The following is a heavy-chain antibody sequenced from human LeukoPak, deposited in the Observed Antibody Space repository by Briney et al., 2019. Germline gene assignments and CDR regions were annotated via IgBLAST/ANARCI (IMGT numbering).Heavy chain of an antibody. V-gene: IGHV1-69*13. D-gene: IGHD3-22*01. CDR1: GGTFSSYA. CDR2: IIPIFGTA. CDR3: AREMHYYDSSGYYRYYYYGMDV. Sequence: SVKVSCKASGGTFSSYAISWVRQAPGQGLEWMGGIIPIFGTANYAQKFQGRVTITADEPTSTAYMELSSLRSEDTAVYYCAREMHYYDSSGYYRYYYYGMDVWGQGTTVTVSS. J-gene: IGHJ6*02.